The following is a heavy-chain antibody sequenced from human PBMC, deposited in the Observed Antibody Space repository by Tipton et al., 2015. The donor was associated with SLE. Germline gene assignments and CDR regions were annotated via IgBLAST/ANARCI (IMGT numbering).Heavy chain of an antibody. D-gene: IGHD4-23*01. V-gene: IGHV4-31*03. CDR3: ARNKATPDY. CDR1: SGSISSGGYY. J-gene: IGHJ4*02. Sequence: TLSLTCTVSSGSISSGGYYWSWIRQHPGKGLEWIGYIYYSGSTYYNPSFRSRVTVSVDTSKNQFSLKLTSVTDADTAIYYCARNKATPDYWGQGTLVTVSS. CDR2: IYYSGST.